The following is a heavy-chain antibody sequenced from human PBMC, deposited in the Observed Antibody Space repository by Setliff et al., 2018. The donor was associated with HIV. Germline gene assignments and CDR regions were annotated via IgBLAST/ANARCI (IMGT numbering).Heavy chain of an antibody. D-gene: IGHD3-10*01. CDR1: GFTFNNYW. CDR3: AKDRDERWFGELLSPFTFDY. Sequence: GGSLRLSCAASGFTFNNYWMNWVRQAPGKGLVWVSNINDDGSTTNYADSVKGRFTISRDNSKNTLYLQMNSLRAEDTAVYYCAKDRDERWFGELLSPFTFDYWGQGTLVTVSS. V-gene: IGHV3-74*01. J-gene: IGHJ4*02. CDR2: INDDGSTT.